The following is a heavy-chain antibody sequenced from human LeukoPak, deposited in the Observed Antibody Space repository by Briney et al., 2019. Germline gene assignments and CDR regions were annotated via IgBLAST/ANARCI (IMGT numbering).Heavy chain of an antibody. CDR3: AKEAHYPHMGTYLVTIDS. CDR2: ITNNGGAM. Sequence: GGSLRLSCAASGFTFSDYYMGWIRQAPGKGLEWISYITNNGGAMFYADSLKGRLTIFRDNAKKSLYLQMNSLRAEDTALYYCAKEAHYPHMGTYLVTIDSWGQGTLVTVSS. V-gene: IGHV3-11*01. J-gene: IGHJ4*02. CDR1: GFTFSDYY. D-gene: IGHD3-9*01.